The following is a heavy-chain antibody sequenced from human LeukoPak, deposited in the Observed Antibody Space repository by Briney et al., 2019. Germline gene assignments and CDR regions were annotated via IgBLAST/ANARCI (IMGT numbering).Heavy chain of an antibody. J-gene: IGHJ5*02. Sequence: GGSLRLSCAASGFTFSSYSMNWVRQAPGKGLEWVSSIGSSSSYIYYADSVKGRFTISRDNAKNSLYLQMNSLRAEDTAVYYCARDGLKKTYYDFWSGYRNWFDPWGQGTLVTVSP. V-gene: IGHV3-21*01. CDR1: GFTFSSYS. CDR3: ARDGLKKTYYDFWSGYRNWFDP. D-gene: IGHD3-3*01. CDR2: IGSSSSYI.